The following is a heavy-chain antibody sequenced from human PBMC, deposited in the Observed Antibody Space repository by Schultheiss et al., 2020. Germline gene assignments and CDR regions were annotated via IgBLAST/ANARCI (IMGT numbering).Heavy chain of an antibody. CDR3: ARQYCSGGSCYLGTWFDP. Sequence: SETLSLTCAVYGGSFSGYYWSWIRQPPGKGLEWIGEINHSGSTNYNPSLKSRVTMSIDTSKNQFSLKLISVTAADTAVYYCARQYCSGGSCYLGTWFDPWGQGTLVTVSS. CDR2: INHSGST. CDR1: GGSFSGYY. V-gene: IGHV4-34*01. D-gene: IGHD2-15*01. J-gene: IGHJ5*02.